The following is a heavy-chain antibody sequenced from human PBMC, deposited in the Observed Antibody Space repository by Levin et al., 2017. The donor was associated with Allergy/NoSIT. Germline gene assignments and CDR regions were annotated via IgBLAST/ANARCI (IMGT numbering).Heavy chain of an antibody. CDR1: GGSIRSGGYS. J-gene: IGHJ4*02. D-gene: IGHD3-3*01. CDR2: IYHSGST. CDR3: ARESYDFWSGYYFDY. Sequence: SQTLSLTCAVSGGSIRSGGYSWSWIRQPPGKGLEWIGYIYHSGSTYYNPSLKSRVTISVDRSKNQFSLKLSSVTAADTAVYYCARESYDFWSGYYFDYWGQGTLVTVSS. V-gene: IGHV4-30-2*01.